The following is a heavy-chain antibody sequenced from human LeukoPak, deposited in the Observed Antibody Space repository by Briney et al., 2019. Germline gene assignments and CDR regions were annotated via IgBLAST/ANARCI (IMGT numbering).Heavy chain of an antibody. CDR1: GFTFSDYY. V-gene: IGHV3-21*01. CDR3: ARDLYCGGDCYPYYFDY. J-gene: IGHJ4*02. Sequence: PGGSLRLSCAASGFTFSDYYMNWIRQAPGKGLEWVSSISSSSSYIYYADSVKGRFTISRDNAKNSLYLQMNSLRAEDTAVYYCARDLYCGGDCYPYYFDYWGQGTLVTVSS. CDR2: ISSSSSYI. D-gene: IGHD2-21*02.